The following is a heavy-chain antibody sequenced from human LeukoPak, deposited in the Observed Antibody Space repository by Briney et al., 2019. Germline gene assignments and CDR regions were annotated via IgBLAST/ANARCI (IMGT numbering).Heavy chain of an antibody. CDR1: GYTFTNYG. Sequence: ASVTVSCEASGYTFTNYGISWVRQVPGQGLEWMGWISAYSGNTNYAQKFQDRVTLTIDTSTSTAYMELRSLRSDDTALFYCARDRIASGMDYWGQGTLVTVSS. V-gene: IGHV1-18*01. D-gene: IGHD6-13*01. J-gene: IGHJ4*02. CDR3: ARDRIASGMDY. CDR2: ISAYSGNT.